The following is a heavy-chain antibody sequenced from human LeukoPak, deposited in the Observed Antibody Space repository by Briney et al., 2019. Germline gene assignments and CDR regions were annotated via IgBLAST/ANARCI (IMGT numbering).Heavy chain of an antibody. D-gene: IGHD3-22*01. J-gene: IGHJ4*02. Sequence: SVKVSCKASGGTFSRYAISWVRQAPGQGLEWMGRIIPIFGIANYAPKFQGRVTITADESTRTAYMELSSLGSEDTAVYYCARGTYACSGYYYGEIRFDYWGQGTLVTVSS. CDR1: GGTFSRYA. V-gene: IGHV1-69*13. CDR2: IIPIFGIA. CDR3: ARGTYACSGYYYGEIRFDY.